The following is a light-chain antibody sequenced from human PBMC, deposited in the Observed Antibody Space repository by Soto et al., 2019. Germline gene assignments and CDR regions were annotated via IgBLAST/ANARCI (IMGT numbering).Light chain of an antibody. CDR2: AAS. J-gene: IGKJ4*01. Sequence: IQMTQSPSSLSASVGDRVTITCRASQDLDRWLAWYQQKPGDAHNVLTYAASNLRSGVPSRFTGSGSGAHFSLTISTLQPEDVATYFCQQSRSFPLTFGGGTKVDI. V-gene: IGKV1-12*01. CDR1: QDLDRW. CDR3: QQSRSFPLT.